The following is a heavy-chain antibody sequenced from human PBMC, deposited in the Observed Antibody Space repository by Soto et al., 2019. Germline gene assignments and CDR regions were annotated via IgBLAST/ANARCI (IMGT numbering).Heavy chain of an antibody. V-gene: IGHV4-4*07. D-gene: IGHD5-12*01. J-gene: IGHJ4*02. CDR2: IHTSGST. CDR1: GDSIISYY. CDR3: GRDGRRGGYDTTSDY. Sequence: PSETLSLTCPVAGDSIISYYWTWIRQPAGKGREWIGRIHTSGSTNYKPSLKSRVTMSVDTSKNQYFLKQSSETVADTAVYYCGRDGRRGGYDTTSDYWGQGTLVTVSS.